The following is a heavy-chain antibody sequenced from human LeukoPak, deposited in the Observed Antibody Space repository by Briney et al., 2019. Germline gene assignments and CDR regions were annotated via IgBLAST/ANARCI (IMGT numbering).Heavy chain of an antibody. CDR3: ARVQPHRIHYDNSDYPTHNDY. D-gene: IGHD3-22*01. Sequence: ASVKVSCKASGYTFTSYGITWVRQAPGQGLEWMGWISTYNGYTNYAQNLQGRVTMSTDTSTSTAYMELRSLRSGDTAVYYCARVQPHRIHYDNSDYPTHNDYWGQRTLVTVSS. CDR2: ISTYNGYT. J-gene: IGHJ4*02. V-gene: IGHV1-18*01. CDR1: GYTFTSYG.